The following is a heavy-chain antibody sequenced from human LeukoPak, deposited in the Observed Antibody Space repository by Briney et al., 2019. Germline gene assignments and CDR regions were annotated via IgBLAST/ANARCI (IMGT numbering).Heavy chain of an antibody. CDR1: GYSFTSYW. V-gene: IGHV5-51*01. J-gene: IGHJ4*02. D-gene: IGHD1-1*01. CDR3: ARRYKYGADY. Sequence: GESLKISCKGSGYSFTSYWIGWVRQMPGKGLEWMGITSSGDSDTKYSPPFQGQVTISADKSISTAYLQWSSLKASDTAMYYCARRYKYGADYWGQGTPVTVSS. CDR2: TSSGDSDT.